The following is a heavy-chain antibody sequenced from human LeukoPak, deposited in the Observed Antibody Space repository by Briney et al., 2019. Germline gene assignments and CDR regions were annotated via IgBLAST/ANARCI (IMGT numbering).Heavy chain of an antibody. CDR3: TPRTD. V-gene: IGHV3-49*03. D-gene: IGHD3/OR15-3a*01. CDR1: GFTFGDYA. J-gene: IGHJ4*02. Sequence: GGSLRLSCTASGFTFGDYAMSWFGQAPGKGLEWVGFIRSKASGGTTEYAASVKGRFTISRDDSKRIAYLQMNSLKTEDTAVYYCTPRTDWGQGTLVSVSS. CDR2: IRSKASGGTT.